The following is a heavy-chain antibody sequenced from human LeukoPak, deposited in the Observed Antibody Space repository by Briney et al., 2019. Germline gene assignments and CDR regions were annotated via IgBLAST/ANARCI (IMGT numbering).Heavy chain of an antibody. CDR1: GGSISSYY. J-gene: IGHJ5*02. Sequence: SETLSLTCTVSGGSISSYYWSWIRQPAGKGLEWIGRISSSGSTNYNPSLKSRVTMSVDTSKNQFSLKLSSVTAADTAMYFCVSGADFWSGSYTGHWFDPWGQGTLVTVSS. D-gene: IGHD3-3*01. CDR3: VSGADFWSGSYTGHWFDP. V-gene: IGHV4-4*07. CDR2: ISSSGST.